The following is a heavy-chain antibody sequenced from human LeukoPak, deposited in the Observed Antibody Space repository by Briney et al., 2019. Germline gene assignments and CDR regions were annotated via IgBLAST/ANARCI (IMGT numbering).Heavy chain of an antibody. CDR2: IIPIFGTA. J-gene: IGHJ6*02. Sequence: SVKVSCKASGGTFSSYAISWVRQAPGQGLEWMGGIIPIFGTANYAQKFQGRVTITADESTSTAHMELSSLRSEDTAVYYCARESGVGGYDLYYYDSSGYYWKNYYGMDVWGQGTTVTVSS. CDR1: GGTFSSYA. CDR3: ARESGVGGYDLYYYDSSGYYWKNYYGMDV. D-gene: IGHD3-22*01. V-gene: IGHV1-69*01.